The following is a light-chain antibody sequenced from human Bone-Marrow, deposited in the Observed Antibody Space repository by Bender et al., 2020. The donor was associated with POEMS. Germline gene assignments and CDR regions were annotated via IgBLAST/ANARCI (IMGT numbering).Light chain of an antibody. Sequence: SFVLTQPPSVSVAPGKTAGITCGGNNIGSKSVHWYQQKSGQAPEVVINDDSERPSGIPERFSGSKSGNTASLTISGLQADDEANYYCCSYAHTTFDVLFGGGTQLTVL. CDR2: DDS. J-gene: IGLJ2*01. V-gene: IGLV3-21*01. CDR1: NIGSKS. CDR3: CSYAHTTFDVL.